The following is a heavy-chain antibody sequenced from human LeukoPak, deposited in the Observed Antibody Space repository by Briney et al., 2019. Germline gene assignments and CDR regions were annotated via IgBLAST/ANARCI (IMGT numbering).Heavy chain of an antibody. Sequence: GGSLRLSCAASGFTFSNAWMSWVRQAPGKGLEWVSTISSSSSSKYYADSVKGRFTISRDNVKNSLYLQMSSLRAEDTAVYYCARDPPYDLVTPGDYWGQGTLVTVSS. CDR2: ISSSSSSK. CDR1: GFTFSNAW. CDR3: ARDPPYDLVTPGDY. J-gene: IGHJ4*02. V-gene: IGHV3-21*01. D-gene: IGHD3/OR15-3a*01.